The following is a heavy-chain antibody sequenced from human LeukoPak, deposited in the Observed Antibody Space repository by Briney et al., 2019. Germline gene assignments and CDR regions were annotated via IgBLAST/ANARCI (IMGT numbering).Heavy chain of an antibody. Sequence: GGSLRLSCAASGFTFSSYAMRWVRQAPGKGLEWVSAISGSGGSTYYADSVKGRFTISRDNSKNTLYLQMNSLRAEDTAVYYCAAQTYYYDSSGYYAWGQGTLVTVSS. J-gene: IGHJ5*02. CDR2: ISGSGGST. CDR3: AAQTYYYDSSGYYA. V-gene: IGHV3-23*01. D-gene: IGHD3-22*01. CDR1: GFTFSSYA.